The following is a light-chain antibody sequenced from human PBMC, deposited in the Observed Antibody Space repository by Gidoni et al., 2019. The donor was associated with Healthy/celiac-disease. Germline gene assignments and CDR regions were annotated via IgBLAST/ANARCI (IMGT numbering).Light chain of an antibody. V-gene: IGKV3-15*01. CDR3: QQYNNWPPRT. J-gene: IGKJ1*01. CDR2: GAS. Sequence: EIVMTPSPAPLSVSPGERANLSCRASQRVSSNLAWYQQKPGQAPRLLIDGASPRATGSPARFSGSESGTEFTLTIIILQSEDFAVYYCQQYNNWPPRTFGQGTKVEIK. CDR1: QRVSSN.